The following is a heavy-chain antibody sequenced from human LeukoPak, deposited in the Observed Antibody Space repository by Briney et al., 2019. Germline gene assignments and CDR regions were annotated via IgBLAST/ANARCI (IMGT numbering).Heavy chain of an antibody. J-gene: IGHJ5*02. V-gene: IGHV3-43*02. D-gene: IGHD3-22*01. CDR1: GFTFDDYA. CDR2: ISGDGGST. Sequence: GGSLRLSCAASGFTFDDYAMHWVRQAPGKGLEWVSLISGDGGSTYYADSVKGRFTISRDNSKNSLYLQMNSLRTEDTALYYCAKDITGRVLAYYYDSSGYYFSWGPGTLVTVSS. CDR3: AKDITGRVLAYYYDSSGYYFS.